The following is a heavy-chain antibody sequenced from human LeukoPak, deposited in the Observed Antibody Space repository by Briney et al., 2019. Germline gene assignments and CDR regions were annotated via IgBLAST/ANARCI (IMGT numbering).Heavy chain of an antibody. Sequence: SETLSLTCTVYGGSFSSYYWGWIRLPPGKGLEWIGEINHSGGTNYNPSLKSRVTISVDTPKNQFSLKLSSVTAADTAVYYCASERRYSSGRWDYYFDYWGQGTLVTVSS. CDR1: GGSFSSYY. J-gene: IGHJ4*02. CDR2: INHSGGT. CDR3: ASERRYSSGRWDYYFDY. D-gene: IGHD6-19*01. V-gene: IGHV4-34*01.